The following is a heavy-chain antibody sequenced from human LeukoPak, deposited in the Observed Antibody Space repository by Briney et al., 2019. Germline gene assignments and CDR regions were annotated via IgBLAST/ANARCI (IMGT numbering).Heavy chain of an antibody. CDR1: GITFSSYA. CDR2: LSGSGGST. CDR3: AKLMIYSSGWYFDY. D-gene: IGHD6-19*01. Sequence: GGSLRLSCAASGITFSSYAMSWVRQAPGKGLEWVSALSGSGGSTYYADSVKGRFTISRDNSKNTLYLQMNSLRAEDTAVYYCAKLMIYSSGWYFDYWGQGTLVTVSS. V-gene: IGHV3-23*01. J-gene: IGHJ4*02.